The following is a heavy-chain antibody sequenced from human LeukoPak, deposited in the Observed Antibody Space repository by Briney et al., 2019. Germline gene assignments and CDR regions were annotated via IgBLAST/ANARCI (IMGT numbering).Heavy chain of an antibody. CDR3: AKDLVNDYGSGSYYNGGFGY. D-gene: IGHD3-10*01. CDR1: GFTFSSYA. Sequence: GGSLRLSCAASGFTFSSYAMSWVRQAPGKGLEWVSAISGSGGSTYYADSVKGRFTISRDNSKNTLYLQMNSLRAEDTAVYYCAKDLVNDYGSGSYYNGGFGYWGQGTLVSVSS. J-gene: IGHJ4*02. CDR2: ISGSGGST. V-gene: IGHV3-23*01.